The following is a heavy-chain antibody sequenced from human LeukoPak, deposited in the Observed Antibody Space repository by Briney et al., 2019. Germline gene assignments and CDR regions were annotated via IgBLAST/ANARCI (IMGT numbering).Heavy chain of an antibody. D-gene: IGHD3-16*01. CDR2: IYHSGNT. CDR3: ARHGGFVPYFDY. V-gene: IGHV4-59*08. CDR1: GGSISSYY. J-gene: IGHJ4*02. Sequence: SQTLSLTCTVSGGSISSYYWSWIRQTPGKGLEWIGYIYHSGNTNYNPSLKSRVTISVNSSKNQFSLKLSSVTAADTAVYYCARHGGFVPYFDYWGQGTLVTVSS.